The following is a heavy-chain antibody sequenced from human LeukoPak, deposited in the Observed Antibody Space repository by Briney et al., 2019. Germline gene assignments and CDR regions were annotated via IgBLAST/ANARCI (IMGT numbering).Heavy chain of an antibody. D-gene: IGHD6-13*01. CDR3: ARDPHVVEAAGQVDY. Sequence: GASVKVSCKASGYTFTSYDINWMRQATGQGPEWMGWISAYNGNTNYAQKFQGRVTMTTDTSTSTGYMELRSLRSDDTAVYYCARDPHVVEAAGQVDYWGQGTLVTVSS. CDR1: GYTFTSYD. V-gene: IGHV1-18*01. J-gene: IGHJ4*02. CDR2: ISAYNGNT.